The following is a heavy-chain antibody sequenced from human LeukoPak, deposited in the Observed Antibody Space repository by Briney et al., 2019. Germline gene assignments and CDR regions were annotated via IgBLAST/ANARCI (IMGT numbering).Heavy chain of an antibody. J-gene: IGHJ5*02. CDR1: GGSISTYY. V-gene: IGHV4-59*08. CDR2: VYYTGST. CDR3: ARRIAVGNYFDP. Sequence: SETLSLTCTFSGGSISTYYWSWIRQPPGKGLEWIGYVYYTGSTHYNPSLKSRVTISLNTSKNQFSLRLRSETAADTAVYYCARRIAVGNYFDPWGQGTLVTVSS. D-gene: IGHD4-11*01.